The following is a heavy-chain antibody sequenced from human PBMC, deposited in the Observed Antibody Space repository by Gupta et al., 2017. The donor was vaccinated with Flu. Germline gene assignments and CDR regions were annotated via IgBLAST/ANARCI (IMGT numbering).Heavy chain of an antibody. CDR1: GVTAGCAGYS. J-gene: IGHJ4*03. CDR2: VYYSGRT. CDR3: AGREPWGDPSIDR. Sequence: SGVTAGCAGYSWVGIRQSPGTGLEWIGHVYYSGRTNYHPSLRSRVTISIDTSKTQFSLNLTSVPAADTAAYYCAGREPWGDPSIDRGGQGTLVTASS. D-gene: IGHD1-26*01. V-gene: IGHV4-61*08.